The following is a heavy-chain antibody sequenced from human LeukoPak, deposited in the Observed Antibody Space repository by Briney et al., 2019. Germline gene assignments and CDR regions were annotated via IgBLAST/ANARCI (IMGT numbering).Heavy chain of an antibody. Sequence: GGSLRLSCAASGFTFSNYAMSWVRQAPGKGLEWVANIKEDGSEKYYVDSVKGRFTISRDNAKNSLYLQMNSLRAEDTAVYYCARDPSSDAFDIWGQGTMVTVSS. J-gene: IGHJ3*02. CDR1: GFTFSNYA. CDR3: ARDPSSDAFDI. CDR2: IKEDGSEK. V-gene: IGHV3-7*05.